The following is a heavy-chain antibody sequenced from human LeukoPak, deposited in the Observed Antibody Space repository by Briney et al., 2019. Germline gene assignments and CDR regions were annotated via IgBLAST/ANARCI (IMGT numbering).Heavy chain of an antibody. V-gene: IGHV4-59*11. CDR2: IYYSGST. J-gene: IGHJ4*02. D-gene: IGHD3-9*01. CDR3: ASLDYDILTGRSYYFDY. CDR1: GGSISSHY. Sequence: SETLSLTCTVSGGSISSHYWSWIRQPPGKGLEWIGYIYYSGSTNYNPSLKSRVTISVDTSKNQFSLKLSSVTAADTAVYYCASLDYDILTGRSYYFDYWGQGTLVTVSS.